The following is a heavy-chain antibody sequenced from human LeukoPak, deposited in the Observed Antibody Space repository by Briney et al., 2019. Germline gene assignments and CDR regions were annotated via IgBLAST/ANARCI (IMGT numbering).Heavy chain of an antibody. CDR2: ISVYNGNT. Sequence: ASVKVSCKASGYSFTSYGISWVRQAPGQGLEWMGWISVYNGNTNYAQKLQGRVTMTTDTSTSTAYMELRSLRSDDTAVYYCARQTTLSRGWYFDLWGLGTLVTVSS. J-gene: IGHJ2*01. D-gene: IGHD4-17*01. CDR1: GYSFTSYG. V-gene: IGHV1-18*01. CDR3: ARQTTLSRGWYFDL.